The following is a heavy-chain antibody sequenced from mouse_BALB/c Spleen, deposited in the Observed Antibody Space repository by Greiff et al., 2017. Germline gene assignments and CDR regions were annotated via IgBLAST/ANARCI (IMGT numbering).Heavy chain of an antibody. V-gene: IGHV5-6*01. D-gene: IGHD1-2*01. J-gene: IGHJ2*01. Sequence: EVQGVESGGDLVKPGGSLKLSCAASGFTFSSYGMSWVRQTPDKRLEWVATISSGGSYTYYPDSVKGRYTISRDNAKNTLYLQMSSLKSEDTAMYYCARQNYYGHYFDYWGQGTTLTVSS. CDR3: ARQNYYGHYFDY. CDR2: ISSGGSYT. CDR1: GFTFSSYG.